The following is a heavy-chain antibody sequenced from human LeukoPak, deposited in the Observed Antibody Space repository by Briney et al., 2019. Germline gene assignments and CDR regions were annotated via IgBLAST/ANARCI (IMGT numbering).Heavy chain of an antibody. Sequence: GGSLRLSCAASGFTFSSYAMHWVRQAPGKGLEWVAFIQYDGSNEFYADSVKGRFTISRDNSKNTLYLQMSSLRAEDTAVYYCAKDLSANDCLNTRCYRASDYWGQGTLVTVSS. J-gene: IGHJ4*02. CDR2: IQYDGSNE. V-gene: IGHV3-30*04. D-gene: IGHD2-2*01. CDR1: GFTFSSYA. CDR3: AKDLSANDCLNTRCYRASDY.